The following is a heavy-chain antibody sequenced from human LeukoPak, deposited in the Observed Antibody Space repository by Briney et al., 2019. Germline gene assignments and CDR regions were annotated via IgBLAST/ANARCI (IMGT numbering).Heavy chain of an antibody. CDR1: GLACSSYP. V-gene: IGHV3-23*01. Sequence: GGSLRLSCAASGLACSSYPMSWVRQAPGKGLGWVSVISSTSGSRYYADSVKGRFTISRDNSKNTFYLEMNSLRAEDTAVYYCAKEDLILTGRFDYWGQGTLVTVSS. CDR3: AKEDLILTGRFDY. D-gene: IGHD3-9*01. CDR2: ISSTSGSR. J-gene: IGHJ4*02.